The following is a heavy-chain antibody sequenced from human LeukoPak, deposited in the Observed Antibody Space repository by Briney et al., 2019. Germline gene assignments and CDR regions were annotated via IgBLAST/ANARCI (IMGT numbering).Heavy chain of an antibody. Sequence: SETLSLTCAVYGGSFSGYYWSWIRQPPGKGLEWIGEINHSGSTNYNPSLKSRVTISVDTSKNQFSLKLSSVTAADTAVYYCARSWYSSSRITNWFDPWGQGTLVTVSS. CDR2: INHSGST. D-gene: IGHD6-13*01. CDR1: GGSFSGYY. CDR3: ARSWYSSSRITNWFDP. V-gene: IGHV4-34*01. J-gene: IGHJ5*02.